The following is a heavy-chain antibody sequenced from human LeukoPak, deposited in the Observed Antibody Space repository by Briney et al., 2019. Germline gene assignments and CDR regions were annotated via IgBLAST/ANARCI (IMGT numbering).Heavy chain of an antibody. Sequence: GGSLRLSCAASGFTFSDYYVSWIRQAPGKGLEWLSYISSSGSTIHYADPVKGRFTLSRDNAKNSLYLQMNSLRAEDTAVYYCARDYYDSSGYYYDLDGFDIWGQGTMVTVSS. D-gene: IGHD3-22*01. CDR1: GFTFSDYY. CDR3: ARDYYDSSGYYYDLDGFDI. CDR2: ISSSGSTI. J-gene: IGHJ3*02. V-gene: IGHV3-11*01.